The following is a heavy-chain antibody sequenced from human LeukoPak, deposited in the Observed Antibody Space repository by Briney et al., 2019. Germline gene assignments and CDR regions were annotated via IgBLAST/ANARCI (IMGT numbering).Heavy chain of an antibody. J-gene: IGHJ4*02. Sequence: APVKVSCKASEYSFTGYYMHWVRQAPGRGLEWMGWINPNSGGTNYAQKFQGRVTMTRDTSISTAYMELSRLRSDDTAVYYCARDIGSWYVYFDYWGQGTLVTVSS. D-gene: IGHD6-13*01. V-gene: IGHV1-2*02. CDR1: EYSFTGYY. CDR3: ARDIGSWYVYFDY. CDR2: INPNSGGT.